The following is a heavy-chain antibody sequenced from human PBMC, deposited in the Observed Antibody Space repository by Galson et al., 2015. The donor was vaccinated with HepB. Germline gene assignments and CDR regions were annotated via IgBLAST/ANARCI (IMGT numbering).Heavy chain of an antibody. J-gene: IGHJ4*02. Sequence: SLRLSCAASGFTFDEYPMHWVRQAPGKGLVWISGIKTDGTITVYADYVKGRLTISRDNAKNTLYLQMNSLSDDDTAMYYCARDGAEATPNDYWGQGTLVTVSS. D-gene: IGHD2-15*01. CDR2: IKTDGTIT. CDR3: ARDGAEATPNDY. CDR1: GFTFDEYP. V-gene: IGHV3-74*01.